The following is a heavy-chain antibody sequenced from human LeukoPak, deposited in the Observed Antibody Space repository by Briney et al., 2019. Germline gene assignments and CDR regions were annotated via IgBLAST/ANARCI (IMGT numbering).Heavy chain of an antibody. CDR2: INPNSGGT. Sequence: ASVKVSCKASGYTFTGYYMHWVRQAPGQGLEWMGWINPNSGGTNYAQKFQGRVTMTRDTSISTAYMELSRLRSDDTAVYYCARAVGSITIFEGYMDVWGKGTTVTISS. V-gene: IGHV1-2*02. J-gene: IGHJ6*03. CDR3: ARAVGSITIFEGYMDV. CDR1: GYTFTGYY. D-gene: IGHD3-9*01.